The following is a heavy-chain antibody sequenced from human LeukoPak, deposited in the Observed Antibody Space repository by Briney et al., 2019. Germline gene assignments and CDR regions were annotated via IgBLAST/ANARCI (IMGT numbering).Heavy chain of an antibody. Sequence: GGSLRLSCAASGFTFSSYSMNWVRQAPGKGLEWVSYISSSRSTIYYADSVKGRFTISRDNAKNSLYLQMDSLRAEDTAVYYCARDQPISPYYDILTGRPQKGLDYWGQGTLVTVSS. CDR3: ARDQPISPYYDILTGRPQKGLDY. V-gene: IGHV3-48*04. D-gene: IGHD3-9*01. CDR1: GFTFSSYS. J-gene: IGHJ4*02. CDR2: ISSSRSTI.